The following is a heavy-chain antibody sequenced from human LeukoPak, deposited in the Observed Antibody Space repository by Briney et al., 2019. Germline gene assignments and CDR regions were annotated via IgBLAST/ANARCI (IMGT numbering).Heavy chain of an antibody. Sequence: ASVKVSCKASEYTFTAYYMHWVRQAPGQGLEWMGIINPTGGSTDYAQKFQGRVTITRDTSTSTVYLELSSLRSEDTAVYYCARDWTSSLDYWGQGTLVTVSS. CDR3: ARDWTSSLDY. V-gene: IGHV1-46*01. D-gene: IGHD3/OR15-3a*01. CDR2: INPTGGST. J-gene: IGHJ4*02. CDR1: EYTFTAYY.